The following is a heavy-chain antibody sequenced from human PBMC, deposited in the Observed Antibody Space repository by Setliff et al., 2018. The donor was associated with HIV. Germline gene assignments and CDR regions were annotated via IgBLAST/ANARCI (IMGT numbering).Heavy chain of an antibody. J-gene: IGHJ4*02. D-gene: IGHD6-19*01. Sequence: HPGGSLRLSCAASGFTFSSYAMNWVRQAPGKGLEWVSVITGGGDKTYYADSVKGRFTISRDNSKNTLYLQMDSLRAEDAAVYYCAKDHSSGWHYYFDYWGQGTLVTVSS. CDR3: AKDHSSGWHYYFDY. CDR2: ITGGGDKT. CDR1: GFTFSSYA. V-gene: IGHV3-23*01.